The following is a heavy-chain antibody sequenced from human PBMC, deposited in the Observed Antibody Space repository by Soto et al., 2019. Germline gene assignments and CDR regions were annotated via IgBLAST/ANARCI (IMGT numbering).Heavy chain of an antibody. CDR2: IIPILGIA. CDR1: GGTFSSYT. V-gene: IGHV1-69*02. J-gene: IGHJ6*02. Sequence: SVKVSCKASGGTFSSYTISWVRQAPGQGLEWMGRIIPILGIANYAQKFQGRVTITADKSTSTAYMELSSLRSEDTAVYYCARGYSGYDFPFESYYGMDVWGQGTTVTVSS. D-gene: IGHD5-12*01. CDR3: ARGYSGYDFPFESYYGMDV.